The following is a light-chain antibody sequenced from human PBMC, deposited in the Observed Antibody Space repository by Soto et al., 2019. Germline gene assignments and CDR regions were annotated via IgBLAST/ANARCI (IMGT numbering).Light chain of an antibody. CDR1: SSDVGSYNL. Sequence: QSALTQPASVSGSPGQSITISCTGTSSDVGSYNLVSWYQQPPGKAPKLMIYEGSKRPSGISNRFSGSKSGNTASLTISGLQAEVEADYYCCSYAGSSTSLYVFGSGTKLTVL. J-gene: IGLJ1*01. CDR2: EGS. V-gene: IGLV2-23*01. CDR3: CSYAGSSTSLYV.